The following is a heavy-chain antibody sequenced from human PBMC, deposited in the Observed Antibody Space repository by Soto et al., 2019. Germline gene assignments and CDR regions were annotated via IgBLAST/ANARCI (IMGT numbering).Heavy chain of an antibody. CDR2: ISGSGGST. V-gene: IGHV3-23*01. D-gene: IGHD2-2*01. J-gene: IGHJ4*02. CDR3: AKLIVVVPAAMDIAAPMH. Sequence: GGSLRLSCAASGFTFSSYAMSWVRQAPGKGLEWVSAISGSGGSTYYADSVKGRFTISRDNSKNTLYLQMNSLRAEDTAVYYCAKLIVVVPAAMDIAAPMHWGQGTLVTVSS. CDR1: GFTFSSYA.